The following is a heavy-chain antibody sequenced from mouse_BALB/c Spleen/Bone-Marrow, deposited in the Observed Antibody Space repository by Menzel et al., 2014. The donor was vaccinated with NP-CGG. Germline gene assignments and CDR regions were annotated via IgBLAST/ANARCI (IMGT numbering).Heavy chain of an antibody. Sequence: VHVKQSGPGLVWPSQSLSITCTVSGLSLTSYGVHWVRQPPGKGLEWLGIILAGGSTNYNSALMSRPSISKDNSKIQVFLKMNSLQTDDTAMYFCAIAYFSNYNYYLDYRCQGPTLTVPS. CDR2: ILAGGST. CDR1: GLSLTSYG. CDR3: AIAYFSNYNYYLDY. D-gene: IGHD2-5*01. J-gene: IGHJ2*01. V-gene: IGHV2-9*02.